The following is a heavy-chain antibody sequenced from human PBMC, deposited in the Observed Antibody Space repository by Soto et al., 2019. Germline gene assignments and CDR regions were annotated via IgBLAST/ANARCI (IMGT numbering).Heavy chain of an antibody. CDR1: GFTFSGSA. Sequence: GGSLRLSCAASGFTFSGSAMHWVRQASGKGLEWVGRIRSKANSYATAYAASVKGRFTISRDDSKNTAYLQMNSLKTEDTAVYYCTSAYCGGDCYSDYYYYGMDVWGQGTTGTVS. CDR3: TSAYCGGDCYSDYYYYGMDV. D-gene: IGHD2-21*02. V-gene: IGHV3-73*01. J-gene: IGHJ6*02. CDR2: IRSKANSYAT.